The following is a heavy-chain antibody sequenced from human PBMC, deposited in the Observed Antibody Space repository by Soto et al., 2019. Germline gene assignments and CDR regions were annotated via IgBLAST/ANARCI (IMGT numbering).Heavy chain of an antibody. CDR3: AREVHSSSWYPYYFDY. CDR1: GDSVMSGLY. V-gene: IGHV4-38-2*02. D-gene: IGHD6-13*01. J-gene: IGHJ4*02. CDR2: IYPSGTT. Sequence: PSETLSLTCSVSGDSVMSGLYWGWIRQSPGKGPEWIGSIYPSGTTYYNPSLKSRVTISVDKSKNQFSLKLSSVTAADTAVYYCAREVHSSSWYPYYFDYWGQGTLVTVSS.